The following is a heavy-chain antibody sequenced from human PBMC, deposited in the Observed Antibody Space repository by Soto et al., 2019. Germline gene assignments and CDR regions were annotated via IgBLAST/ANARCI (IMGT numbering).Heavy chain of an antibody. V-gene: IGHV4-30-2*01. CDR3: ARGGGCSGGSCYRSALAFDI. Sequence: SVTLSLTCAVSGGSISSGGDSWSWIRKPPAKGLEWIGYIYHSGSTYYNPSLKSRVTISVDRSKNQFSLKLSSVTAADTAVYYCARGGGCSGGSCYRSALAFDIWGQGTMVT. D-gene: IGHD2-15*01. CDR2: IYHSGST. CDR1: GGSISSGGDS. J-gene: IGHJ3*02.